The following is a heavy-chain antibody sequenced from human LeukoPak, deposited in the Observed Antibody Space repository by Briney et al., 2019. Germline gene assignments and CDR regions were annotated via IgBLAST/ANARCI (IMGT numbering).Heavy chain of an antibody. D-gene: IGHD6-13*01. J-gene: IGHJ4*02. V-gene: IGHV4-39*01. CDR3: ARQIIAVGDTYYFDY. CDR2: IYYSGNT. Sequence: PSETLSLTCTVSGGSISSSSYYWGWIRQPPGKGLEWIGNIYYSGNTYYNPSLKSRVTISVDTSKNQFSLKLSSVTAADTAVYNCARQIIAVGDTYYFDYWGQGTLVTVSS. CDR1: GGSISSSSYY.